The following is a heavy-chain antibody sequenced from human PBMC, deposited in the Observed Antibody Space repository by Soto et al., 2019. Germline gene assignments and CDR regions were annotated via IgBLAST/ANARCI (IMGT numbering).Heavy chain of an antibody. D-gene: IGHD2-8*01. CDR1: GYTFTSYA. CDR3: ARGELMVYAVDY. J-gene: IGHJ4*02. CDR2: INAGNGNT. V-gene: IGHV1-3*01. Sequence: ASVKVSCKASGYTFTSYAMHWVRQAPGQRLEWMGWINAGNGNTKYSQKFQGRVTITRDTSASTAYMELSSLRSEDTAVYYCARGELMVYAVDYWGQGTLVTVSS.